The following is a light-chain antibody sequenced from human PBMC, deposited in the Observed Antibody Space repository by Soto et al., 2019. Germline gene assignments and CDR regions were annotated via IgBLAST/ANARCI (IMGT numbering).Light chain of an antibody. CDR3: SSYAGSNNFAV. V-gene: IGLV2-14*01. J-gene: IGLJ2*01. CDR1: SSDIGNYDF. CDR2: EVS. Sequence: QSALTQPASVSGSPGQSITISCTGTSSDIGNYDFVSWYQQVPGTAPKAMIYEVSSRPSGVSNRFSGSKSGHTASLTVSGLQAEDEADYYCSSYAGSNNFAVFGGGTKLTVL.